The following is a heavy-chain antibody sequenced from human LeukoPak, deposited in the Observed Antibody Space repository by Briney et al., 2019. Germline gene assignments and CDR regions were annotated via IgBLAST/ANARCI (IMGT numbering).Heavy chain of an antibody. CDR1: RDSVSSNSAA. J-gene: IGHJ4*02. Sequence: SQTLSLTCAISRDSVSSNSAAWNWIRQSPSRGLEWLGRTYYRSKWYNDYAVSVKSRITINPDTSKNQFSLQLNSVTPEDTAVYYCARDNPLPYCSSTSCPEGFDYWGQGTLVTVSS. CDR3: ARDNPLPYCSSTSCPEGFDY. CDR2: TYYRSKWYN. D-gene: IGHD2-2*01. V-gene: IGHV6-1*01.